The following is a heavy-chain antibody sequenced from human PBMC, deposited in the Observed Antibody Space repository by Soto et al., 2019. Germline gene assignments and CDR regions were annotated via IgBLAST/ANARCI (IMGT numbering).Heavy chain of an antibody. CDR2: INPNSGGT. Sequence: QVQLVQSGAEVKKPGASVKVSCKASGYTFTGYYMHWVRQAPGQGLEWMGWINPNSGGTNYAQKFQGWVTMTRDTSISTAYMELSRLRSDDTAVYYCARDYYGSGSKPQYYYYYGMDVWGQGTTVTVSS. CDR3: ARDYYGSGSKPQYYYYYGMDV. V-gene: IGHV1-2*04. J-gene: IGHJ6*02. CDR1: GYTFTGYY. D-gene: IGHD3-10*01.